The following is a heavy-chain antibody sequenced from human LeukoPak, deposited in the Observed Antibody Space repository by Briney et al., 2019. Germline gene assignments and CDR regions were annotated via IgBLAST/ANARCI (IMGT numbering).Heavy chain of an antibody. J-gene: IGHJ4*02. V-gene: IGHV1-8*01. CDR3: ARGSRSGDY. D-gene: IGHD3-10*01. CDR1: GYTFINYD. Sequence: ASVKVSCKTSGYTFINYDINWVRQATGEGLGWMGWMNPNSGNTGYAQKFQGRITMTRDISTNTAYMELSSLRSEDTAVYYCARGSRSGDYWGQGTQVAVSS. CDR2: MNPNSGNT.